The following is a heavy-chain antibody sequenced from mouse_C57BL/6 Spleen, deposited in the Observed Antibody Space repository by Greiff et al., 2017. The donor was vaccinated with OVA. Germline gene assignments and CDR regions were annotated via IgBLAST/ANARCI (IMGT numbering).Heavy chain of an antibody. CDR1: GYAFSSSW. Sequence: VQGVESGPELVKPGASVKISCKASGYAFSSSWMNWVKQRPGKGLEWIGRIYPGDGDTNYNGKFKGKATLTADKSSSTAYMQLSSLTSEDSAVYFCARERLLVIITVVATPFDYWGQGTTLTVSS. J-gene: IGHJ2*01. D-gene: IGHD1-1*01. V-gene: IGHV1-82*01. CDR3: ARERLLVIITVVATPFDY. CDR2: IYPGDGDT.